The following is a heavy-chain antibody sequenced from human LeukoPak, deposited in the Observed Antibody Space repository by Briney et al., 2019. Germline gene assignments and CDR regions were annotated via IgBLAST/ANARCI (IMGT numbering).Heavy chain of an antibody. CDR1: GGTFSTYT. V-gene: IGHV1-69*05. CDR3: ARDRGYYYVSPEPDAFDI. Sequence: SVKVSCKXSGGTFSTYTISWVRQAPGQGLEWMGRIIPIFGAANYAQKFQGRVTITTDESTSTAYMELSSLRSDDTAVYYCARDRGYYYVSPEPDAFDIWGQGTMVTVSS. CDR2: IIPIFGAA. D-gene: IGHD3-22*01. J-gene: IGHJ3*02.